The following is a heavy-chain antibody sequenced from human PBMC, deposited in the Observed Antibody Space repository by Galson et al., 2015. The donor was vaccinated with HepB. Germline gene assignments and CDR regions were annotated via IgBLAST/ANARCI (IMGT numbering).Heavy chain of an antibody. J-gene: IGHJ4*02. CDR1: GITFNTYS. CDR2: ISSSSTYI. Sequence: SLRLSCAASGITFNTYSMNWVRQAPGKGLEWVSSISSSSTYIYYADSVKGRFTISRDNAKNSLYLQMNSLRAEDTAVYYCARDLLIGGYSSTGGFDYWGQGTLVTVSS. D-gene: IGHD6-19*01. CDR3: ARDLLIGGYSSTGGFDY. V-gene: IGHV3-21*01.